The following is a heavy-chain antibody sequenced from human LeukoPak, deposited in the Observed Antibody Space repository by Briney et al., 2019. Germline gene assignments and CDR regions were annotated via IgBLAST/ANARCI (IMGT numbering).Heavy chain of an antibody. V-gene: IGHV1-24*01. CDR1: GYTLTELS. Sequence: ASVKVSCKVSGYTLTELSMHWVRQAPGKGLEWMGGFDPEDGETIYAQKFQGRVTMTEDTSTDTAYMELSSLRSEDTAVYYCATAQPEISTVTTYVPRPEVGWFDPWGQGTLVTVSS. CDR2: FDPEDGET. J-gene: IGHJ5*02. CDR3: ATAQPEISTVTTYVPRPEVGWFDP. D-gene: IGHD4-17*01.